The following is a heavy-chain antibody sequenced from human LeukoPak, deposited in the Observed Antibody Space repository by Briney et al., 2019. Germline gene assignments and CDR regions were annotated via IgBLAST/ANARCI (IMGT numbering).Heavy chain of an antibody. D-gene: IGHD2-2*03. Sequence: GGSLRLSCAASGFTLNTYGMHWVRQAPGKGLEWVAFIRFDGSNKYYADSVKGRFTISRDSSKNTLYLQMKSLRPEDTAVYYCARGDGYCSSASCSGNWGQGTLVTVSS. V-gene: IGHV3-30*02. J-gene: IGHJ4*02. CDR1: GFTLNTYG. CDR3: ARGDGYCSSASCSGN. CDR2: IRFDGSNK.